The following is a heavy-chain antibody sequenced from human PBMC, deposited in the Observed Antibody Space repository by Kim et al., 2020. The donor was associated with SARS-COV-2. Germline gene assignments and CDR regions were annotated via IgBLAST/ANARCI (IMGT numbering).Heavy chain of an antibody. CDR1: GFTFSSYW. Sequence: GGSLRLSCAASGFTFSSYWMSWVRQAPGKGLEWVANIKQDGSEKYYVDSVKGRFTISRDNAKNSLYLQMNSLRAEDTAVYYCARDGVAIAAAADYYGMDVWGQGTTVTVSS. D-gene: IGHD6-13*01. CDR3: ARDGVAIAAAADYYGMDV. CDR2: IKQDGSEK. J-gene: IGHJ6*02. V-gene: IGHV3-7*03.